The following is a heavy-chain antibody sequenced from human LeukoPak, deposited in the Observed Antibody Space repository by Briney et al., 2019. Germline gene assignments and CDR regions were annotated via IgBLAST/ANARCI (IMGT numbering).Heavy chain of an antibody. J-gene: IGHJ4*02. CDR1: GFTFDDYA. D-gene: IGHD4-17*01. CDR2: ISWNSGSI. V-gene: IGHV3-9*01. Sequence: GRSLRLSCAASGFTFDDYAMHWVRQAPGKGLEWVSGISWNSGSIGYADSVKGRFTISRDNAKNSLYLQMNSLRAEDTAVYYCARVSYGDPGYFDYWGQGTLVTVSS. CDR3: ARVSYGDPGYFDY.